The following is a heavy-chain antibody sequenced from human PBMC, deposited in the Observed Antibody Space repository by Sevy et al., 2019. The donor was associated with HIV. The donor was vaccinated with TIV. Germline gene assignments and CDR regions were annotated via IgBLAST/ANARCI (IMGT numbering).Heavy chain of an antibody. Sequence: GGSLRLSCAASGFTFSSYGMHRVRQAPGKGLEWVAVISYDGSNKYYADSVKGRFTISRDNSKNTLYLQMNSLRAEDTAVYYCAKDKDSSGYYGMDVWGQGTTVTVSS. CDR3: AKDKDSSGYYGMDV. CDR1: GFTFSSYG. CDR2: ISYDGSNK. D-gene: IGHD3-22*01. V-gene: IGHV3-30*18. J-gene: IGHJ6*02.